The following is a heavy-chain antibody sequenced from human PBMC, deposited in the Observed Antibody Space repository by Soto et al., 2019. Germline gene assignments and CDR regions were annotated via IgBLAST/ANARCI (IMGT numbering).Heavy chain of an antibody. CDR1: GYTFTSYG. D-gene: IGHD3-9*01. J-gene: IGHJ5*02. Sequence: ASVKVSCKASGYTFTSYGISWVRQAPGQGLEWMGWISAYNGNTNYAQKLQGRVTMTTDTSTSTAYMELRSLRSDDTAVYYCARDQLRYFEPGSNWFDPWGQGTLVTGSS. CDR2: ISAYNGNT. CDR3: ARDQLRYFEPGSNWFDP. V-gene: IGHV1-18*01.